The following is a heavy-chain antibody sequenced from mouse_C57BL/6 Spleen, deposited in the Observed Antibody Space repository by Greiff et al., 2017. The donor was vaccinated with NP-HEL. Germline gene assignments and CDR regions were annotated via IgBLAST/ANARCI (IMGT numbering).Heavy chain of an antibody. V-gene: IGHV3-6*01. CDR1: GYSITSGYY. CDR3: AQVRGHYYGSSWYFDV. J-gene: IGHJ1*03. CDR2: ISYDGSN. Sequence: EVKLMESGPGLVKPSQSLSLTCSVTGYSITSGYYWNWIRQFPGNKLEWMGYISYDGSNNYNPSLKNRISITRDTSKNQFFLKLNSVTTEDTATYYCAQVRGHYYGSSWYFDVWGTGTTVTVSS. D-gene: IGHD1-1*01.